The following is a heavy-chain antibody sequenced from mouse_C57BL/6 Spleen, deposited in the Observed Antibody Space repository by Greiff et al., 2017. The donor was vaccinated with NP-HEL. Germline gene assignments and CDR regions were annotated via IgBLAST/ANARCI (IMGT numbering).Heavy chain of an antibody. Sequence: QVQLQQPGTELVKPGASVKLSCKASGYTFTSYWMHWVKQRPGQGLEWIGNINPSNGGTNYNEKFKSKATLTVDKSSSTAYMQLSSLTSEDSAVYYCARGRGTGSGPYYAMDYWGQGTSVTVSS. CDR2: INPSNGGT. CDR1: GYTFTSYW. CDR3: ARGRGTGSGPYYAMDY. V-gene: IGHV1-53*01. J-gene: IGHJ4*01. D-gene: IGHD3-2*02.